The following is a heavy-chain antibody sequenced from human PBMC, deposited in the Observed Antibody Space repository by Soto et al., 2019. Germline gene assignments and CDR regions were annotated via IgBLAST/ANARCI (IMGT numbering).Heavy chain of an antibody. CDR1: GGSISSYY. CDR2: IYYSGST. D-gene: IGHD5-18*01. Sequence: SETLSLTCTVSGGSISSYYWSWIRQPPGKGLEWIGYIYYSGSTNYNPSLKSRVTISVDTSKNQFSLKLSSVTAADTAVYFCARFPRGYSYGHFDYWGQGTLVTVSS. CDR3: ARFPRGYSYGHFDY. V-gene: IGHV4-59*01. J-gene: IGHJ4*02.